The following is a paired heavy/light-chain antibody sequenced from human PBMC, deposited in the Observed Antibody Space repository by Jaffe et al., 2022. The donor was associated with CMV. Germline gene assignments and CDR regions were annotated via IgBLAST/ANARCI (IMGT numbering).Light chain of an antibody. CDR2: LEGSGSY. V-gene: IGLV4-60*03. Sequence: QPVLTQSSSASASLGSSVKLTCTLSSGHSSYIIAWHQQQPGKAPRYLMKLEGSGSYNKGSGVPDRFSGSSSGADRYLTISNLQSEDEADYYCETWDSNSVVFGGGTKLTVL. J-gene: IGLJ2*01. CDR3: ETWDSNSVV. CDR1: SGHSSYI.
Heavy chain of an antibody. Sequence: QVQLQESGPGLVKPSETLSLTCTVSGGSISSYYWSWIRQPPGKGLEWIGYIYYSGSTNYNPSLKSRVTISVDTSKNQFSLKLSSVTAADTAVYYCARGGLGYDFWTKRNYYYGMDVWGQGTTVTVSS. V-gene: IGHV4-59*01. CDR2: IYYSGST. D-gene: IGHD3-3*01. CDR3: ARGGLGYDFWTKRNYYYGMDV. CDR1: GGSISSYY. J-gene: IGHJ6*02.